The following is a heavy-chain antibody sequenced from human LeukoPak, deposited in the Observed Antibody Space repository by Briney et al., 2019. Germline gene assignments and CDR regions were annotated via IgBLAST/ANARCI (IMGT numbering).Heavy chain of an antibody. CDR2: ISYDGSNK. V-gene: IGHV3-30-3*01. CDR1: GFTFSSYA. Sequence: PGGSLRLSCAASGFTFSSYAMHWVRQAPGKGLEWVAVISYDGSNKYYADSVKGRFTISRDNSKNTLYLQMNSLRAEDTAVYYCARGARYSSSWYAPLDYWGQGTLVTVSS. CDR3: ARGARYSSSWYAPLDY. D-gene: IGHD6-13*01. J-gene: IGHJ4*02.